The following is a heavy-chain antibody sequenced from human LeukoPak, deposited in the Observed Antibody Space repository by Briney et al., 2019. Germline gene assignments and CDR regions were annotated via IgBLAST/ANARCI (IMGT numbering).Heavy chain of an antibody. V-gene: IGHV3-9*01. CDR2: ISWNSGNL. CDR3: ARDRGTYYYDSSSHYDGFDI. D-gene: IGHD3-22*01. Sequence: PGGSLRLSCAASGFTCDDYAMYWVRQAPEKGLEWVSGISWNSGNLGYVDSVKGRFTISRDNAKNSLYLQMNSLRAEDTAVYYCARDRGTYYYDSSSHYDGFDIWGQGTMVTVSS. CDR1: GFTCDDYA. J-gene: IGHJ3*02.